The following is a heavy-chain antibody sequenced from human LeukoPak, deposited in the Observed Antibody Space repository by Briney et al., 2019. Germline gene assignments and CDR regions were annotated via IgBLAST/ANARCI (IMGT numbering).Heavy chain of an antibody. J-gene: IGHJ4*02. CDR3: ARENYDSSGYVYYFDY. CDR2: INPSGGST. V-gene: IGHV1-46*01. Sequence: ASGKVSCKASGYTFTSYYMHWVRQAPGQGLEWMGIINPSGGSTSYAQKFQGRVTMTRDTSTSTVYMELSSLRSEDTAVYYCARENYDSSGYVYYFDYWGQGTLVTVSS. CDR1: GYTFTSYY. D-gene: IGHD3-22*01.